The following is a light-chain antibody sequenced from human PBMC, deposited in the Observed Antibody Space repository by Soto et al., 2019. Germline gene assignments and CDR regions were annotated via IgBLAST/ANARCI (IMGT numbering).Light chain of an antibody. CDR2: AVS. J-gene: IGKJ1*01. CDR1: QSIGTN. Sequence: DIQMTQSPSSLSASIGDRVTLTCRASQSIGTNLNWYQQRPGKAPKLLIYAVSSPQSGVSSRFSGSGSGTDFTLSINSLQREDFATYYCQQTYSAPPLFGQGTKVEIK. CDR3: QQTYSAPPL. V-gene: IGKV1-39*01.